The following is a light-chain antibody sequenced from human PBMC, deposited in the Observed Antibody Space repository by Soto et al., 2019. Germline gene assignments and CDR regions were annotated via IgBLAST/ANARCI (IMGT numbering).Light chain of an antibody. J-gene: IGKJ4*01. CDR1: QGIRHD. CDR3: LQSYIYPLT. Sequence: AMRLTQSPSSLSASGGDRVSITCRASQGIRHDLGWYQQKPGQAPKLLIYTTSTLQSGVPSRFSGSGSGTDFTLTISGLQPEDFATYYCLQSYIYPLTFGGGTKVDIK. V-gene: IGKV1-6*01. CDR2: TTS.